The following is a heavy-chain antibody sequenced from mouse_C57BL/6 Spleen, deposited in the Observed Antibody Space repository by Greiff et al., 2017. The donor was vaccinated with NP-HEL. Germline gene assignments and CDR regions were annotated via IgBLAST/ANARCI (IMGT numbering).Heavy chain of an antibody. V-gene: IGHV1-15*01. J-gene: IGHJ1*03. CDR1: GYTFTDYE. Sequence: VQLQQSGAELVRPGASVTLSCKASGYTFTDYEMHWVKQTPVHGLEWIGAIDPETGGTAYNQKFKGKAILTADKSSSTAYMELRSLTSEDSAVYYCTRSLGPAQGYFDVWGTGTTVTVSS. CDR3: TRSLGPAQGYFDV. CDR2: IDPETGGT.